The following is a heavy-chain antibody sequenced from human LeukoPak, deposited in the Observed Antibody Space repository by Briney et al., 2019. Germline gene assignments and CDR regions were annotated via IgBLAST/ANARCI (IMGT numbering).Heavy chain of an antibody. D-gene: IGHD5-12*01. CDR1: GDSISNGNYY. Sequence: SETLSLTCTVSGDSISNGNYYWTWIRQPAGKGLEWIGRIYTRGSTQYNPSLESRVTMSLDVSENQFSLKLNSVTAADTAVYYCARRISGYDCFDYWGQGTLVTVSS. V-gene: IGHV4-61*02. J-gene: IGHJ4*02. CDR2: IYTRGST. CDR3: ARRISGYDCFDY.